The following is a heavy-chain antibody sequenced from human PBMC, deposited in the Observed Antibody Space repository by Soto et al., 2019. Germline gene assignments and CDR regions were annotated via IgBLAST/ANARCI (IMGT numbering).Heavy chain of an antibody. CDR1: GFSVSTNY. Sequence: GSLRLSCAASGFSVSTNYMSWVRQAPGKGLEWVSVISSGGTTYYADSVKGRFTISRDNSKNTLYLQMNSLRADDTAVYYCARDCLDSSGSYYVGAFDIWGQGTLVTV. CDR2: ISSGGTT. D-gene: IGHD3-22*01. V-gene: IGHV3-53*01. CDR3: ARDCLDSSGSYYVGAFDI. J-gene: IGHJ3*02.